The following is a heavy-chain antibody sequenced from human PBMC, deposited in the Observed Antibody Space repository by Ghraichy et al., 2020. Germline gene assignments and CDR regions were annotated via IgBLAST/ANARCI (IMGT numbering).Heavy chain of an antibody. V-gene: IGHV3-30*04. CDR2: ISYDGSNK. CDR1: GFTFSSYA. Sequence: GGSLRLSCAASGFTFSSYAMHWVRQAPGKGLEWVAVISYDGSNKYYADSVKGRFTISRDNSKNTLYLQMNSLRAEDTAVSYCASGEGIAAAGIAPDYWGQGTLVTVSS. CDR3: ASGEGIAAAGIAPDY. J-gene: IGHJ4*02. D-gene: IGHD6-13*01.